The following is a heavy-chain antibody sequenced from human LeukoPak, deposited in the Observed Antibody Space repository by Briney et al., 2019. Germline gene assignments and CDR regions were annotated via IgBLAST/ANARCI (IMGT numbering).Heavy chain of an antibody. V-gene: IGHV6-1*01. CDR3: ARGLDTAIAS. Sequence: SQTLSLTCAISGDSVSNNSATWNWIRQSPSRGLEWLGRTYYKSKWHSDYAVSVKSRIILNPDTSKNQFSLLLNSVTPEDTAVYFFARGLDTAIASWGQGTLVTVSS. J-gene: IGHJ4*02. D-gene: IGHD5-18*01. CDR1: GDSVSNNSAT. CDR2: TYYKSKWHS.